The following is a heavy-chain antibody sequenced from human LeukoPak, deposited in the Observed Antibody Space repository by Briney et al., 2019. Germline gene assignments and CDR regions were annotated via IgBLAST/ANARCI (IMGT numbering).Heavy chain of an antibody. Sequence: GGSLRLSCAASGFTFSSYAMSWVRQAPGKGLEWVSAISGSGGSTYYADSVKGRFTISRDNSKNTLYLQMNSLRAEDTAVYYCAKGYYGSGSYYLEYFQHWGQGTLVTVSS. CDR3: AKGYYGSGSYYLEYFQH. V-gene: IGHV3-23*01. CDR1: GFTFSSYA. J-gene: IGHJ1*01. D-gene: IGHD3-10*01. CDR2: ISGSGGST.